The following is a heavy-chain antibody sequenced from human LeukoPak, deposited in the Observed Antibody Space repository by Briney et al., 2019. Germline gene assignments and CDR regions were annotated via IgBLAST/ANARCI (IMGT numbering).Heavy chain of an antibody. CDR3: ARHPVSSSSPNFDY. D-gene: IGHD6-6*01. CDR2: IYPGDSDT. V-gene: IGHV5-51*01. J-gene: IGHJ4*02. CDR1: GYSFINYW. Sequence: GESLKISCKGSGYSFINYWIGWVRQMPGKGLEWMGIIYPGDSDTRYSPSFQGQVTISADKSISTAYLQWSSLKASDTAMYYCARHPVSSSSPNFDYWGQGTLVTVSS.